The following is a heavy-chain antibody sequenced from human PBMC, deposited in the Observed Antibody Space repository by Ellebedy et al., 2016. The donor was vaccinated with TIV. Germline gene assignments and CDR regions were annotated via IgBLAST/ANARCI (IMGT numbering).Heavy chain of an antibody. CDR2: INHSGST. D-gene: IGHD6-19*01. CDR3: ARLWYSSGWYSPYYYYGMDV. J-gene: IGHJ6*02. V-gene: IGHV4-34*01. Sequence: MPSETLSLTCAVYGGSFSGYYLSLIRQPPGKGLEWIGEINHSGSTNYNPSLKSRVNISVDTSKNQFSLKLSSVTAADTAVYYCARLWYSSGWYSPYYYYGMDVWGQGTTVTVSS. CDR1: GGSFSGYY.